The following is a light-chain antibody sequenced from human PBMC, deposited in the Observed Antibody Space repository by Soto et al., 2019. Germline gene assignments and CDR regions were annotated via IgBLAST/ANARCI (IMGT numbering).Light chain of an antibody. CDR3: QHRCNWPLT. Sequence: DIALTQSPATLSLSVGERVTISCRASQSISNCLAWYQQKPGTAPKLLIYAASTIQSGIPSRFSGSGSGTDFTLTISSLEPEDFAVYYCQHRCNWPLTFGGGTKVDI. V-gene: IGKV3-11*01. CDR2: AAS. CDR1: QSISNC. J-gene: IGKJ4*02.